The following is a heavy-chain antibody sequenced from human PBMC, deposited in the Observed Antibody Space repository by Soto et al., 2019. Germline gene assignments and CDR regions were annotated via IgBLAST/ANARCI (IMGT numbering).Heavy chain of an antibody. Sequence: SETLSLACTVSGGSISSSGDYWGWIRQPPGKGLEWIGSIYYSGSTYYNPSLKSRVTISVDTSKNQFYLKLSSVNAEDTAVDSCARQAGGSYPLWDYYGMDVWAQGNT. V-gene: IGHV4-39*01. CDR2: IYYSGST. J-gene: IGHJ6*02. D-gene: IGHD1-26*01. CDR3: ARQAGGSYPLWDYYGMDV. CDR1: GGSISSSGDY.